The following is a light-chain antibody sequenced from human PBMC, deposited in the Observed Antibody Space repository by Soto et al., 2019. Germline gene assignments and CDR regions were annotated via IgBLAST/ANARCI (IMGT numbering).Light chain of an antibody. CDR1: QSISIW. Sequence: DIQMTQSPSTLSASVGDRVTITCRASQSISIWLAWYQQKPGKAPKILIYKASSLESGVPSRFSGSGSGTEFTLTISRLQPDDFATYYCQQYSTYPPRTFGQGTKVEIK. CDR2: KAS. J-gene: IGKJ1*01. CDR3: QQYSTYPPRT. V-gene: IGKV1-5*03.